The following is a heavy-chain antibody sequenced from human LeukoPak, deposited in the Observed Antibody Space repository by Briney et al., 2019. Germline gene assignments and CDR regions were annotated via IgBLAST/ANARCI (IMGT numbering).Heavy chain of an antibody. CDR2: ISYDGSNK. CDR3: ARENRIVVVPAAIRGVWFDP. CDR1: GFTFSSYA. J-gene: IGHJ5*02. V-gene: IGHV3-30-3*01. D-gene: IGHD2-2*02. Sequence: QAGGSLRLSCAASGFTFSSYAMHWVRQAPGKGLEWVAVISYDGSNKYYADSVKGRFTISRDNSKNTLYLQMNSLRAEDTAVYYCARENRIVVVPAAIRGVWFDPWGQGTLVTVSS.